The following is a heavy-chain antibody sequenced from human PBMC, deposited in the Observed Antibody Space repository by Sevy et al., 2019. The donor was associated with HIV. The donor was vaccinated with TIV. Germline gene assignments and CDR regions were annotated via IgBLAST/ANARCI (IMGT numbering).Heavy chain of an antibody. CDR2: ISWNSGSI. CDR1: GFTFDDYA. CDR3: AKAPRRGGYGDYYGIDV. D-gene: IGHD4-17*01. Sequence: GGSLRLSCAASGFTFDDYAMHWVRQAPGKGLEWVSGISWNSGSIGYADSVKGRFTISRDNAKNSLYLQMNSLRAEDTALYYCAKAPRRGGYGDYYGIDVWGQGTTVTVSS. V-gene: IGHV3-9*01. J-gene: IGHJ6*02.